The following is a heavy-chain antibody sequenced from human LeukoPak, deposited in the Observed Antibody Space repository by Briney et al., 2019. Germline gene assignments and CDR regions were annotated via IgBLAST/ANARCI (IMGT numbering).Heavy chain of an antibody. CDR3: ARDMGILTGYHAFDY. CDR1: GYTFTNYG. CDR2: ISTYNVNS. D-gene: IGHD3-9*01. Sequence: ASVKVSCKASGYTFTNYGITWVRQAPGQGLEWMGWISTYNVNSNYAQILQGRVTMTTDTSTSTAYMELRGLRSDDTAVYYCARDMGILTGYHAFDYWGQGTLVTVSS. J-gene: IGHJ4*02. V-gene: IGHV1-18*01.